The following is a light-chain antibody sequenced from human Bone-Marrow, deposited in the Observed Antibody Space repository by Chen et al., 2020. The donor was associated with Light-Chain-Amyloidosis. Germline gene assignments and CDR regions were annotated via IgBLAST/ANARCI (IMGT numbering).Light chain of an antibody. Sequence: SYELTPQPSVSVSPGQTARITCSGDDLPTKYAYWYQQKPGQAPVLVIHRDTERPSGISERFSGSSSGTTATLTISGVQAEDEADYHCQSADSSGTYEVIFGGGIKLTVL. J-gene: IGLJ2*01. CDR2: RDT. V-gene: IGLV3-25*03. CDR3: QSADSSGTYEVI. CDR1: DLPTKY.